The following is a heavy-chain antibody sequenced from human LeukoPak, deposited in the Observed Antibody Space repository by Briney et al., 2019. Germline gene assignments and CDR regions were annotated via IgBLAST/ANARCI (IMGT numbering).Heavy chain of an antibody. CDR1: GGSISSYY. V-gene: IGHV4-59*01. Sequence: SETLSLTCTVSGGSISSYYWSWIRQPPGKGLVWIGYIYYRGSTSYNPSLKSRVTISVDTSKNQFALKLSSVTAADTAMYFCARVPYYYDSSGAFDVWGLGTMVTVSS. D-gene: IGHD3-22*01. J-gene: IGHJ3*01. CDR3: ARVPYYYDSSGAFDV. CDR2: IYYRGST.